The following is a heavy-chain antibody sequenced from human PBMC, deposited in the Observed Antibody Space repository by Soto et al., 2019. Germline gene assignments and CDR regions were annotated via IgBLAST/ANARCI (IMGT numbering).Heavy chain of an antibody. CDR1: GFKFSSYA. D-gene: IGHD3-16*01. J-gene: IGHJ5*01. CDR3: AKNRRAGGNSAFYFDF. V-gene: IGHV3-23*01. CDR2: ISATGGGT. Sequence: LRLSCAASGFKFSSYAMSWVRQAPGKGLEWVSLISATGGGTYYADSVKGRFTISRDNSDNTLYLQVHSLRAEDTAVYYCAKNRRAGGNSAFYFDFWGQGAQVTVSS.